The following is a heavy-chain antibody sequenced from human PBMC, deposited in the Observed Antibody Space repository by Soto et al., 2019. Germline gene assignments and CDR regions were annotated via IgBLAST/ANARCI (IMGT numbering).Heavy chain of an antibody. CDR1: GFSLSNARMG. Sequence: QVTLKESGPVLVKPTETLTLTCTVSGFSLSNARMGVSWIRQPPGKALEWLAHIFSNDEKSYSTSLKSRLTISKDTSKSQVVLTMTNMDPVDTATYYCARIHRRMITSHLTPVTFDYWGQGTLVTVSS. D-gene: IGHD3-16*01. CDR2: IFSNDEK. J-gene: IGHJ4*02. V-gene: IGHV2-26*01. CDR3: ARIHRRMITSHLTPVTFDY.